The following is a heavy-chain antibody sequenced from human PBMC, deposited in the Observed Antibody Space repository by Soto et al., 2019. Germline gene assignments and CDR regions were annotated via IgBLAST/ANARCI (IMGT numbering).Heavy chain of an antibody. J-gene: IGHJ5*02. D-gene: IGHD3-22*01. CDR1: CGSIISGDYY. CDR3: AREQNQALYYYDSSGYSYDWFDP. CDR2: IYYSGST. V-gene: IGHV4-30-4*01. Sequence: SETLSLTCTFSCGSIISGDYYWSWIRQPPGKGLEWIGYIYYSGSTYYNPSLKSRVTISVDTSKNQFSLKLSSVTAADTAVYYCAREQNQALYYYDSSGYSYDWFDPWGQGTLVTVSS.